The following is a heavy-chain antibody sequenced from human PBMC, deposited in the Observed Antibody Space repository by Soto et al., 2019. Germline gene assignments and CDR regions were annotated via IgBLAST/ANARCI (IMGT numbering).Heavy chain of an antibody. CDR1: GGSISSGGYY. CDR3: ARTRITTMIVVVTFFDY. D-gene: IGHD3-22*01. J-gene: IGHJ4*02. CDR2: IYYSGST. Sequence: SETLSLTCTVSGGSISSGGYYWSWIRQHPGKGLEWIGYIYYSGSTYYNPSLKSRVTISVDTSKNQFSLKLSSVTAADTAVYYCARTRITTMIVVVTFFDYWGQGTLVTVSS. V-gene: IGHV4-31*03.